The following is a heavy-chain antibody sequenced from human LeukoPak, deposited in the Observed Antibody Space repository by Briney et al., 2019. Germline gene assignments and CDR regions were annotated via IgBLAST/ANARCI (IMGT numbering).Heavy chain of an antibody. CDR2: IKQDGSDK. V-gene: IGHV3-7*01. CDR1: GFTFSSYS. J-gene: IGHJ4*02. D-gene: IGHD4-17*01. Sequence: GGSLRLSCAASGFTFSSYSMNWVRQAPGKGLEWVANIKQDGSDKYYVDSVKGRFTISRDNAKNSLYLQMNGLRAEDTAVYYCARGYGDLYWGLGTLVTVSS. CDR3: ARGYGDLY.